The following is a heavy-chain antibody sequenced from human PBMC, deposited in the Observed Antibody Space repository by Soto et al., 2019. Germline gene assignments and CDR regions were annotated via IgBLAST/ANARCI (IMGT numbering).Heavy chain of an antibody. Sequence: EVQLVESGGGLVQPGGSLKLSCAASGFTFSDSAMHWVRQASGKGLEWVGRIRSKADSYATAYAASVKGRFTISRDDSKNTAYLQMNSLKTEDTAVYYCTSRGMYSSGWYIWSQGSLVTVAS. D-gene: IGHD6-19*01. J-gene: IGHJ4*02. CDR2: IRSKADSYAT. V-gene: IGHV3-73*02. CDR3: TSRGMYSSGWYI. CDR1: GFTFSDSA.